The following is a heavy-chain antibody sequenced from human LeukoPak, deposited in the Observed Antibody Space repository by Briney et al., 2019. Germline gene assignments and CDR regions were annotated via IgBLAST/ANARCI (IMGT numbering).Heavy chain of an antibody. Sequence: SGGSLRLSCGASGFSFSNAWMTWVRQAPGKGLECVATITHDGSAKYYVDSSKGRFTISRDNAKNSVYLQMNSLRAEDTAVYYCARDPPNSGYALDVWGQGTMVTVSS. D-gene: IGHD7-27*01. J-gene: IGHJ3*01. CDR3: ARDPPNSGYALDV. CDR2: ITHDGSAK. CDR1: GFSFSNAW. V-gene: IGHV3-7*01.